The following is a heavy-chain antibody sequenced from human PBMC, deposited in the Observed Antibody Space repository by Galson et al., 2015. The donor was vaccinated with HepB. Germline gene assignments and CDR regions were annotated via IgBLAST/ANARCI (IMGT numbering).Heavy chain of an antibody. Sequence: SLRLSCAASGFTFSSYWMHWVRQVPGKGLAWVSRINSDGSSTIYAESVKGRFAMSRDTAKNTVYLQMNSLRGEDTAVYYCVRSYCASNNCPFDNWGQGTLVTVSS. CDR2: INSDGSST. CDR3: VRSYCASNNCPFDN. J-gene: IGHJ4*02. D-gene: IGHD2-2*01. CDR1: GFTFSSYW. V-gene: IGHV3-74*01.